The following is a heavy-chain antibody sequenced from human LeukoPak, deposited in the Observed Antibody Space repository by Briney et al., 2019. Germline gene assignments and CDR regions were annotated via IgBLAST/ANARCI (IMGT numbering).Heavy chain of an antibody. Sequence: GGSLRLSCAASGFTFSSYGMYWVRQAPGKGLEWVAFIRYDGSNKYYADSVKGRFTISRDNAKNSLYLQMNSLRAEDTAVYYCARPMYSSSWYVVSASDIWGQGTMVTVSS. V-gene: IGHV3-30*02. CDR2: IRYDGSNK. D-gene: IGHD6-13*01. CDR3: ARPMYSSSWYVVSASDI. CDR1: GFTFSSYG. J-gene: IGHJ3*02.